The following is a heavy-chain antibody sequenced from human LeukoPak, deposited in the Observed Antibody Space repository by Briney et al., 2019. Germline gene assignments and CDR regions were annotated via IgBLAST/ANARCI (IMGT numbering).Heavy chain of an antibody. CDR2: ISYDGSNK. Sequence: GGSLRLSCAASGFTFSSYGMHWVRQAPGKGLEWVAVISYDGSNKYYGDSVKGRLTISRDNYKNTLYLQMNSLRAEDTAVYYCAKDVVMGPTNHGLDYWGQGTLVTVSS. CDR3: AKDVVMGPTNHGLDY. J-gene: IGHJ4*02. CDR1: GFTFSSYG. V-gene: IGHV3-30*18. D-gene: IGHD1-26*01.